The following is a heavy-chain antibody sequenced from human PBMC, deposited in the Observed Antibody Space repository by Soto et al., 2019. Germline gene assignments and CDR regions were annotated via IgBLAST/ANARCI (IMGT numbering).Heavy chain of an antibody. CDR1: GGTFSSYA. Sequence: QVQLVQSGAEVKKPGSSVKVSCKASGGTFSSYAISWVRQAPGQGLEWMGGIIPIFGTANYAQKFQGRVTITADESTSTAYMELSSLRSEDTAVYYCARGYYDSSGYYLDYWGQGTLVTVSS. CDR3: ARGYYDSSGYYLDY. V-gene: IGHV1-69*12. D-gene: IGHD3-22*01. J-gene: IGHJ4*02. CDR2: IIPIFGTA.